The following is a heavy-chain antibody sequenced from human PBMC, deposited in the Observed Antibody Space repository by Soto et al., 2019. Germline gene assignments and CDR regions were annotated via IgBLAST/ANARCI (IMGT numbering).Heavy chain of an antibody. CDR1: GFTFSSYS. V-gene: IGHV3-21*01. CDR2: ISSSSSYI. J-gene: IGHJ4*02. Sequence: PGGSLRLSCAASGFTFSSYSMNWVRQAPGKGLEWVSSISSSSSYIYYADSVKGRFTISRDNAKNSLYLQMNSLRAEDTAVYYCARACSGGSCYHYWGQGTLVTVSS. CDR3: ARACSGGSCYHY. D-gene: IGHD2-15*01.